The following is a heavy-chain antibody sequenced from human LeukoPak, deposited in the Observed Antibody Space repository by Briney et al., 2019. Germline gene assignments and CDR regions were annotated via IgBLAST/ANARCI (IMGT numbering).Heavy chain of an antibody. Sequence: PSETLSLTCGVYGGTFSGYYWSWIRQPPGKRLEWVGESNGSGGTNYNPSLKSRVTISADKSKNQVSLRLTSVTAADTAVYYCARLSVIVGAALEYYYYYMDVWGQGTTVTVSS. CDR2: SNGSGGT. CDR1: GGTFSGYY. V-gene: IGHV4-34*08. D-gene: IGHD1-26*01. J-gene: IGHJ6*03. CDR3: ARLSVIVGAALEYYYYYMDV.